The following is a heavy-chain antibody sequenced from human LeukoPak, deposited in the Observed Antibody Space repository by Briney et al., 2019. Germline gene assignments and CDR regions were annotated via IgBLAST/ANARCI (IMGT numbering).Heavy chain of an antibody. CDR1: GFTFSSYA. V-gene: IGHV3-30-3*01. CDR3: AEGNYGAPYYYYGMGV. D-gene: IGHD1-7*01. Sequence: GGSLRLSCAASGFTFSSYAMHWVRQAPGKGLEWVAVISYDGSNKYYADSVKGRFTISRDNSKNTLYLQMNSLRAEDTAVYYCAEGNYGAPYYYYGMGVWGQGTTVTVSS. J-gene: IGHJ6*02. CDR2: ISYDGSNK.